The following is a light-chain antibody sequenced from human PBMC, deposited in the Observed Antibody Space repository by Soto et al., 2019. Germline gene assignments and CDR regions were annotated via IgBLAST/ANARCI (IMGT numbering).Light chain of an antibody. CDR1: QSISSW. J-gene: IGKJ1*01. CDR2: KAS. V-gene: IGKV1-5*03. Sequence: DIQMTQSPSTLSASVGDRVTITCRASQSISSWLAWYQQKPGKAPKLLIYKASSLESGVPSRFSGSGSGTEFTLTFSSLQPDDFATYYCQQYNVYPWTFGQGTKVDIK. CDR3: QQYNVYPWT.